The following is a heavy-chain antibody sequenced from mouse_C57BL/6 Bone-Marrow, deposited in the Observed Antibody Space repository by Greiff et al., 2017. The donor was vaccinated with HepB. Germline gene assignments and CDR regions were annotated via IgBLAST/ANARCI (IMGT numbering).Heavy chain of an antibody. D-gene: IGHD1-1*01. J-gene: IGHJ3*01. CDR1: GFNIKDYY. Sequence: EVKLVESGAELVKPGASVKLSCTASGFNIKDYYMHWVKQRTEQGLEWIGRIDPEDGETKYAPKFQGKATITADTASNTAYLPLSSLTSEDTAVYYCARGYGSSPFASWGQGTLVTVSA. CDR3: ARGYGSSPFAS. CDR2: IDPEDGET. V-gene: IGHV14-2*01.